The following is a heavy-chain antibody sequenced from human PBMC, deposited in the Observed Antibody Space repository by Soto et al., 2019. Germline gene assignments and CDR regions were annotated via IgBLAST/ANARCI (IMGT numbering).Heavy chain of an antibody. CDR1: GGSISSSNW. Sequence: TSETLSLTCAVSGGSISSSNWWSWVRQPPGKGLEWIGEIYHSGSTNYNPSLKSRVTISVDTSKNQFSLKLSSVTAADTAVYYCARALRITMVRGAPGRWFDPWGQGTLVTVSS. CDR3: ARALRITMVRGAPGRWFDP. V-gene: IGHV4-4*02. D-gene: IGHD3-10*01. CDR2: IYHSGST. J-gene: IGHJ5*02.